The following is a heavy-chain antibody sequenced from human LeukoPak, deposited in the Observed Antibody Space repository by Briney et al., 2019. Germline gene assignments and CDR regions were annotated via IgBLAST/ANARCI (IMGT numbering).Heavy chain of an antibody. V-gene: IGHV4-34*01. CDR1: GGSFSGYY. CDR2: INHSGST. CDR3: AREGVAAAGTLYYFDY. Sequence: PSETLSLTCAVYGGSFSGYYWSWIRQPPGKGLEWIGEINHSGSTHYNPSLKSRVTISVDTSKNQFSLKLSSVTAADTAVYYCAREGVAAAGTLYYFDYWGQGTLVTVSS. J-gene: IGHJ4*02. D-gene: IGHD6-13*01.